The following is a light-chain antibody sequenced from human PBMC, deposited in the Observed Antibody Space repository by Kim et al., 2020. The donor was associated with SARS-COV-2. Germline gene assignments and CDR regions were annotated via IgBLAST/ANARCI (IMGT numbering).Light chain of an antibody. J-gene: IGLJ2*01. V-gene: IGLV2-14*04. CDR1: SSEVGGYNY. CDR3: SSYTSSSTLV. CDR2: DVS. Sequence: GQSITISCTGTSSEVGGYNYVSWYQQHPGKAPKLMIYDVSKRPSGVSNRFSGSKSGNTASLTISGLQAEDEADYYCSSYTSSSTLVFGGGTQLTVL.